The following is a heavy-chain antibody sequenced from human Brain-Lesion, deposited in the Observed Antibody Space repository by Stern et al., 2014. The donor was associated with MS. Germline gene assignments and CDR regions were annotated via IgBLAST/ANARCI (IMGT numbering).Heavy chain of an antibody. CDR2: ISWNSGTI. D-gene: IGHD1-14*01. CDR1: GFTFDYYA. CDR3: ARDITGSSAYFAY. Sequence: EVQLVESGGDFVQPGRSLRLSCAAFGFTFDYYAMHWVRQAPGKGLEWVAGISWNSGTIGYADSVKGRFTTSRDNAYSSLYLQMNSLRPEDTALYYCARDITGSSAYFAYWGQGTLVTVSS. V-gene: IGHV3-9*01. J-gene: IGHJ4*02.